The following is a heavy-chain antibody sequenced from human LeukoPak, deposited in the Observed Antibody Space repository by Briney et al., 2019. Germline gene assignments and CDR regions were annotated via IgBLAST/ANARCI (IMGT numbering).Heavy chain of an antibody. D-gene: IGHD1-26*01. CDR1: GYSFTSYW. Sequence: GESLKISCKGSGYSFTSYWIGWVRQMPGKGLEWMGIIYPGDSDTRYSPSFQGQVTISADKSIGTAYLQWSSLKASDTAMYYCARLKEAIVGADLDAFDIWGQGTMVTVSS. J-gene: IGHJ3*02. CDR3: ARLKEAIVGADLDAFDI. V-gene: IGHV5-51*01. CDR2: IYPGDSDT.